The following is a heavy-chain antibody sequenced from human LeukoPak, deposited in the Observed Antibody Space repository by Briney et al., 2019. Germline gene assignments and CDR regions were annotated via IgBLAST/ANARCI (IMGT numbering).Heavy chain of an antibody. CDR2: INQDGSMK. CDR3: AREDWFYFDY. V-gene: IGHV3-7*05. Sequence: PGGSPRLSCAASGFTFRSSWMSWVREAPGERLEWVACINQDGSMKHYLGSVKDRFTISRDNAENSLYLQINSLRAEDTAVYYCAREDWFYFDYWGQGTPVAVSS. CDR1: GFTFRSSW. D-gene: IGHD3-3*01. J-gene: IGHJ4*02.